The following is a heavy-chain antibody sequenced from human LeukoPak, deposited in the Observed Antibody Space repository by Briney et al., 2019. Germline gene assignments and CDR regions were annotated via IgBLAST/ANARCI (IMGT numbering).Heavy chain of an antibody. CDR3: ACRDLTSTWSFP. Sequence: GESLKISCQGFGYSFTSYWIGWVRQMPGKGMEWMGVIYPGDSKIRYNPSFQGQVTISVDKSISTAYLQWVSLKASDTAMYYCACRDLTSTWSFPWGQGTLVTVSS. V-gene: IGHV5-51*01. D-gene: IGHD6-13*01. J-gene: IGHJ5*02. CDR1: GYSFTSYW. CDR2: IYPGDSKI.